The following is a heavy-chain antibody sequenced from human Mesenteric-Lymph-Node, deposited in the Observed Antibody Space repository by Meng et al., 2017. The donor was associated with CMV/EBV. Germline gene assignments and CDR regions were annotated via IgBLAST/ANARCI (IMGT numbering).Heavy chain of an antibody. D-gene: IGHD3-9*01. CDR2: ISTAGDSL. Sequence: GGSLRLSCAASGFTFSDYYMSWIRQAPGKGLEWVSYISTAGDSLYYADSVTGRFTISRDNAKNSVYLQMNSLRAEDTAVYYCARTLYYDILTGYYAPYYYYGMDVWGQGTTVTVSS. CDR1: GFTFSDYY. CDR3: ARTLYYDILTGYYAPYYYYGMDV. V-gene: IGHV3-11*01. J-gene: IGHJ6*02.